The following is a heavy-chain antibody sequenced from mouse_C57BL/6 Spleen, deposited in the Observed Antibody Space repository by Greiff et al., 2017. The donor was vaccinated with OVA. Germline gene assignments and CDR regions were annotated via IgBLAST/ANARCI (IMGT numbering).Heavy chain of an antibody. D-gene: IGHD4-1*01. CDR1: GYSITSGYY. Sequence: ESGPGLVKPSQSLSLTCSVTGYSITSGYYWNWIRQFPANKLEWMGYISYDGSNNYNPSLKNRISITRDTSKNQFFLKLNSLTTEDTATYYYARELTGTGAWFAYWGQGTLVTVAA. CDR2: ISYDGSN. J-gene: IGHJ3*01. V-gene: IGHV3-6*01. CDR3: ARELTGTGAWFAY.